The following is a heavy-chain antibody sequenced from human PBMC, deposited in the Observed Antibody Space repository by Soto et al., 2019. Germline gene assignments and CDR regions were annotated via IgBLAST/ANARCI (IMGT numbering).Heavy chain of an antibody. CDR3: ARGSSFSWGFDH. V-gene: IGHV1-8*01. CDR2: MNPNSGNT. J-gene: IGHJ4*02. D-gene: IGHD3-16*01. Sequence: QVQLVQSGAEVKKPGASVKASCKASGYTFITYDINWVRQATGQGLEWMGWMNPNSGNTGYAQHFQGRVTMTRNTSISTAYMELSSLRSDDSAVYYCARGSSFSWGFDHWGQGTLVTVSS. CDR1: GYTFITYD.